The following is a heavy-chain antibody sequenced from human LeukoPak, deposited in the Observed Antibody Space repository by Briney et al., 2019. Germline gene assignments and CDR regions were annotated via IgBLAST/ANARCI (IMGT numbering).Heavy chain of an antibody. CDR2: ISSSTGTTI. D-gene: IGHD3-10*01. CDR3: AKTYYYGSGGAY. V-gene: IGHV3-48*03. CDR1: GFSFSSYS. J-gene: IGHJ4*02. Sequence: GGSLRLSCAASGFSFSSYSIHWVRQAPGKGLEWLSYISSSTGTTIYYAESGKGRFTISRDNAKNSLSLQMNSLRAEDTAIYYCAKTYYYGSGGAYWGQGTLVTVSS.